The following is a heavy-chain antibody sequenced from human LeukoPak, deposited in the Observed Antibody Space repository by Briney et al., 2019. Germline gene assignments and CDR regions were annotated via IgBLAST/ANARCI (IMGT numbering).Heavy chain of an antibody. Sequence: GGSLRLSCAASGFTFSTYPMHWVRQAPGKGLECVSAISSNGVNTYYANSVKGRFTLSRDNSKNTLYLQMGSLRAEDTAVYHCARGSSAGGDPWGQGTLVTVSS. J-gene: IGHJ5*02. CDR3: ARGSSAGGDP. CDR2: ISSNGVNT. V-gene: IGHV3-64*01. D-gene: IGHD3-10*01. CDR1: GFTFSTYP.